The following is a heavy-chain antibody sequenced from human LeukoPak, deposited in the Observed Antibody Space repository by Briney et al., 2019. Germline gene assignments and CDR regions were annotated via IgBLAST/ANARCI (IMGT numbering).Heavy chain of an antibody. J-gene: IGHJ4*02. CDR1: GGSVSSGSYY. D-gene: IGHD6-13*01. CDR3: HGWQQLAHFDY. V-gene: IGHV4-61*01. CDR2: IYYSGST. Sequence: SETLSLTCTVSGGSVSSGSYYWSWIRQPPGKGLEWIGYIYYSGSTNYNPSLKSRVTISVDTSKNQFSLKLSTVTAADTAVYYCHGWQQLAHFDYWGQGTLVTVSS.